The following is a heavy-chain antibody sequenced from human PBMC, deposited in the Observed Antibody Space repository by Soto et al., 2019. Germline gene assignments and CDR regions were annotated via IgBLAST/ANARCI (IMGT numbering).Heavy chain of an antibody. D-gene: IGHD3-3*01. CDR1: GFTFSSYA. V-gene: IGHV3-23*01. J-gene: IGHJ6*03. CDR2: ISGSGGST. Sequence: GGSLRLSCAASGFTFSSYAMSWVRQAPGKGLEWVSAISGSGGSTYYADSVKGRFTISRDNSKNTLYLQMNSLRAEDTAVYYCAKTAGDFWSGYQYYYYMDVWGKGTTVTVSS. CDR3: AKTAGDFWSGYQYYYYMDV.